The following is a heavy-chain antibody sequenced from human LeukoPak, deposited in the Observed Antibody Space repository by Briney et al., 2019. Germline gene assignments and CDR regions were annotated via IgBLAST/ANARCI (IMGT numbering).Heavy chain of an antibody. Sequence: PGGSLRLSCAASGFTFSNAWMSWVRQAPGKGLEWVGRIKSKTDGGTTDYAAPVKGRFTISRDDSKNTLYLQMNSLKTEDTAVYYCTTLIQLNYYYYYYMDVWGKGTTVTVSS. CDR3: TTLIQLNYYYYYYMDV. CDR1: GFTFSNAW. CDR2: IKSKTDGGTT. J-gene: IGHJ6*03. D-gene: IGHD5-18*01. V-gene: IGHV3-15*01.